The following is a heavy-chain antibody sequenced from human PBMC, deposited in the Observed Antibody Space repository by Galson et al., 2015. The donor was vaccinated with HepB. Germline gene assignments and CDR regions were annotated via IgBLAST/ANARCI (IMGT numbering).Heavy chain of an antibody. Sequence: SLRLSCAASGFTFSSYSMNWVRQAPGKGLEWVSSISSSSSYIYYADSVKGRFTISRDNAKNSLYLQMNSLRAEDTAVYYCARDRQIVVPAPTIRDRGTYYYYGMDVWGQGTTVTVSS. CDR3: ARDRQIVVPAPTIRDRGTYYYYGMDV. J-gene: IGHJ6*02. CDR2: ISSSSSYI. V-gene: IGHV3-21*01. D-gene: IGHD2-2*01. CDR1: GFTFSSYS.